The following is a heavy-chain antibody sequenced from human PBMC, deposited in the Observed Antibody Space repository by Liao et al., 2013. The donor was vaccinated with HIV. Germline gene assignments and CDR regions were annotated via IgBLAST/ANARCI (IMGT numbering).Heavy chain of an antibody. D-gene: IGHD6-19*01. CDR3: ARDTLTVAGTANY. V-gene: IGHV4-4*07. J-gene: IGHJ4*02. CDR2: IYSSGTT. Sequence: QVQLQESGPGLVKPSETLSLTCTVSGGSISGFYWSWIRQAAGKGLEWIGHIYSSGTTNYNPSLKSRVTMSVDASKNRISLKVTSVTAADTAVYYCARDTLTVAGTANYWGQGILVTVSS. CDR1: GGSISGFY.